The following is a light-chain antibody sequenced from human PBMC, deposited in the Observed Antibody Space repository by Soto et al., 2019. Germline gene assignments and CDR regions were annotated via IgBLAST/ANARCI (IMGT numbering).Light chain of an antibody. Sequence: QSAPTPPPSASVSPGQSLTISYTGTSSDVGFYNFVSWYQQRPGKAPKLVIYEVTKRPSGVPDRFSGSKSGSTASLTVSGLQADDEAEYYCASYAGTKRFVFGSGTKVTVL. CDR3: ASYAGTKRFV. J-gene: IGLJ1*01. V-gene: IGLV2-8*01. CDR2: EVT. CDR1: SSDVGFYNF.